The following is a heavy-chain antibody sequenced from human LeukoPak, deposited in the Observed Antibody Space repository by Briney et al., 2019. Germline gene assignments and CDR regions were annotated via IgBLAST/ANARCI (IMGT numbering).Heavy chain of an antibody. CDR3: ARDLGDWSFDY. J-gene: IGHJ4*02. CDR1: GGSIFGYY. Sequence: PSETLSPTCTVSGGSIFGYYWSWIRQPPGKGLEWIGYIYYSGSTNYNPSLKSRVTISVDTSKNQFSLKLRSVTAADTAIYYCARDLGDWSFDYWGQGTLVTVSS. D-gene: IGHD2-21*02. V-gene: IGHV4-59*01. CDR2: IYYSGST.